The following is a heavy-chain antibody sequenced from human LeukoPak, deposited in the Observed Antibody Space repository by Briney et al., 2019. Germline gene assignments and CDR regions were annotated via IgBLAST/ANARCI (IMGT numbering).Heavy chain of an antibody. D-gene: IGHD6-13*01. V-gene: IGHV4-59*12. CDR3: ARESSSSLWGYNWFDP. CDR2: IYYSGST. CDR1: GGSISSYY. Sequence: MPSETLSLTCTVSGGSISSYYWSWIRQPPGKGLEWLGYIYYSGSTNYNPSLKSRVTISVDTSKNQFSLKLSSVTAADTAVYYCARESSSSLWGYNWFDPWGQGTLVTVSS. J-gene: IGHJ5*02.